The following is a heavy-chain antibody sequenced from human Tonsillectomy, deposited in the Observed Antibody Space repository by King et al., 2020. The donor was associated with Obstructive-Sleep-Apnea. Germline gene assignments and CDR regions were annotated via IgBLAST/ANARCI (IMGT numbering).Heavy chain of an antibody. V-gene: IGHV3-7*03. J-gene: IGHJ5*02. CDR2: IKPDGSEK. CDR3: SRVTYKRDGYDP. D-gene: IGHD1-1*01. CDR1: GFTFSACY. Sequence: EVQLVESGGGLVQPVESLKLSCEASGFTFSACYMSWVRQFPVKGLEWVASIKPDGSEKYYVDSVKGRFIISRDNVKNSLYLQMNNISVEASAVYFCSRVTYKRDGYDPWGQETLVTVSS.